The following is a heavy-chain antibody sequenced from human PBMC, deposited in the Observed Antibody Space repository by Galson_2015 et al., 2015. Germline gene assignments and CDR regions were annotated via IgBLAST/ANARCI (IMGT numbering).Heavy chain of an antibody. CDR2: IKSKTDGGTT. CDR3: TTDPPPHAGATNYFDY. Sequence: SLRLSCAASGFTFSNAWMSWVRQAPGKGLEWVGRIKSKTDGGTTDYAAPVKGRFTISRDDSKNTLYLQMNSLKTEDTAVYYCTTDPPPHAGATNYFDYWGQGTLVTVSS. CDR1: GFTFSNAW. V-gene: IGHV3-15*01. D-gene: IGHD1-26*01. J-gene: IGHJ4*02.